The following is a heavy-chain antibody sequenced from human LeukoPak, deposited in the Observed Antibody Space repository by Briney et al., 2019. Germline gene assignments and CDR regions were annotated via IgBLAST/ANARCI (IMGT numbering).Heavy chain of an antibody. D-gene: IGHD3-22*01. V-gene: IGHV1-18*01. CDR2: ISAYNGNT. J-gene: IGHJ4*02. CDR1: GYTFTSYG. CDR3: ARGLSGYYDGAYYFDY. Sequence: ASVKVSCKASGYTFTSYGISLVRQAPGQGLEWMGWISAYNGNTNYAQKLQGRVTMTTDTSTSTAYMELRSLRSDDTAVYYCARGLSGYYDGAYYFDYWGQGTLVTVSS.